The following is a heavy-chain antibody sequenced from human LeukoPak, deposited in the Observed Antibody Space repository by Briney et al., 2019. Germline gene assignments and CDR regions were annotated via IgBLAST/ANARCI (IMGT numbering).Heavy chain of an antibody. J-gene: IGHJ4*02. CDR2: ISYSRST. Sequence: PSETLSLTCSVSGVSVSRTSYYWSWIRQPPGKGLEWIGYISYSRSTNYNPSLKSRVTISVDTSKNQFSLKQTSVTAADTAMYYCASLYCSRSSCFFDDWGQGTLVTVSS. CDR3: ASLYCSRSSCFFDD. CDR1: GVSVSRTSYY. D-gene: IGHD2-2*01. V-gene: IGHV4-61*01.